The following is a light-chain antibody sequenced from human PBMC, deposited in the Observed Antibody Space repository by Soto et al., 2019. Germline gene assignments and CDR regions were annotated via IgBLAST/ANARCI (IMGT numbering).Light chain of an antibody. CDR3: QQYGSSPPYT. V-gene: IGKV3-20*01. CDR1: QSVSSSY. J-gene: IGKJ2*01. CDR2: GAS. Sequence: EIVLTQSPGTLSLSPGERATLSCRASQSVSSSYLAWYQQKPGQAPRLLIYGASSRATGIPDRFSGSGSGTDFTLTISRLEPEDCAAYYCQQYGSSPPYTFGQGDKLEIK.